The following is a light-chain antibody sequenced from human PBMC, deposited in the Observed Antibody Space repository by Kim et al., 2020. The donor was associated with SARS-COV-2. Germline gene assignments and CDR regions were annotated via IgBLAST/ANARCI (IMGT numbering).Light chain of an antibody. J-gene: IGKJ4*01. CDR1: QTIGIA. V-gene: IGKV3-11*01. CDR3: QQRNNLPPAVT. CDR2: DAA. Sequence: PGKRAVPSCRASQTIGIALGWYQHKLGQAPRLLIYDAANRDAGIPDRFSGGGSGTDFTLTISSLEPEDFAMYYCQQRNNLPPAVTFGGGTKVDIK.